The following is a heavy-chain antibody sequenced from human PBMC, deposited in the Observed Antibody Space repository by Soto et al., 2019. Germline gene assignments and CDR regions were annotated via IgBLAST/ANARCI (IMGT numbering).Heavy chain of an antibody. D-gene: IGHD1-26*01. CDR3: ARDSGSFPL. CDR1: GFTFSSYG. J-gene: IGHJ4*02. CDR2: ISYDGSNK. V-gene: IGHV3-30*03. Sequence: LRLSCAASGFTFSSYGMHWVRQAPGKGLEWVAVISYDGSNKYYADSVKGRFTISRDNSKNTLYLQMNSLRAEDTAVYYCARDSGSFPLWGQGTLVTVSS.